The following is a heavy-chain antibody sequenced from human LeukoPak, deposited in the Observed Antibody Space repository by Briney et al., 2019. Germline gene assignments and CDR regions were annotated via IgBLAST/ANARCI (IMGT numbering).Heavy chain of an antibody. CDR1: GFTFSSYW. J-gene: IGHJ4*02. CDR2: IKQDGSEK. D-gene: IGHD6-19*01. Sequence: PGGSLRLSCAASGFTFSSYWMSWVRQAPGKGLEWVANIKQDGSEKYYVDSVKGRFTTSRDNAKNSLYLQMNSLRAEDTAVYYCARDLPRIAVAGREYYFDYWGQGTLVTVSS. V-gene: IGHV3-7*01. CDR3: ARDLPRIAVAGREYYFDY.